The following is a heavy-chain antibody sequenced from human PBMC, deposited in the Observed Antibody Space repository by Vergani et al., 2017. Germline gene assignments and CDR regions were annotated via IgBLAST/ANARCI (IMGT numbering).Heavy chain of an antibody. Sequence: EVQLLESGGGLVQPGGSLRLSCAASGFTFSSYAMSWVRQAPGKGLEWVSAISGSGGSTYYADSEKGRFTIARDNSKNTLYLQMNSRRAEDTAVYYCAKGHYDILTGYWGYYGMDVWGQGP. J-gene: IGHJ6*02. CDR3: AKGHYDILTGYWGYYGMDV. CDR1: GFTFSSYA. D-gene: IGHD3-9*01. CDR2: ISGSGGST. V-gene: IGHV3-23*01.